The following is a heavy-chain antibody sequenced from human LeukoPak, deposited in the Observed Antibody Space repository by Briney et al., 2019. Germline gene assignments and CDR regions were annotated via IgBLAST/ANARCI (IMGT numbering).Heavy chain of an antibody. CDR1: GFPFSDYY. V-gene: IGHV3-11*01. Sequence: GGSLRLSCAASGFPFSDYYMSWIRQAPGKGLEWVSYISSSGDTIYYVDSVKGRFTISRDSAKNSVHLQMNSLRAEDTAVYYCARVVHYGSGPAVGWGQGTLVTVSS. J-gene: IGHJ4*02. CDR3: ARVVHYGSGPAVG. D-gene: IGHD3-10*01. CDR2: ISSSGDTI.